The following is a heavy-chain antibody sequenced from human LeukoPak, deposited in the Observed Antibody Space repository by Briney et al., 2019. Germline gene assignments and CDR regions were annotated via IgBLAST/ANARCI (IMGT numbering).Heavy chain of an antibody. V-gene: IGHV7-4-1*02. J-gene: IGHJ4*02. D-gene: IGHD3-22*01. CDR1: GSTFTSYS. CDR3: ATHYDYDDNSHRRIWAFDS. Sequence: GASVKVSCKASGSTFTSYSMNWLRQAPGQGLEWMGWININTGTPTYAQGFTGRFVFSRDTSVSTTYLQITSLEADDTALYYCATHYDYDDNSHRRIWAFDSWGQGSLVTVSS. CDR2: ININTGTP.